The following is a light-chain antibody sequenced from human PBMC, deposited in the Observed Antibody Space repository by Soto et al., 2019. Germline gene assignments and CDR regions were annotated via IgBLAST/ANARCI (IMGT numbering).Light chain of an antibody. CDR1: QSISTE. V-gene: IGKV3-15*01. CDR2: SAS. CDR3: QRGHNWPLT. J-gene: IGKJ2*01. Sequence: EIVMTQYPATLSVSPGERATLSCRTSQSISTELAWYQQKPGQPPRLLIYSASTRATGVPARFTGSGSGLEFTLTICGLQSEDFAVYYCQRGHNWPLTFGKGTRLEI.